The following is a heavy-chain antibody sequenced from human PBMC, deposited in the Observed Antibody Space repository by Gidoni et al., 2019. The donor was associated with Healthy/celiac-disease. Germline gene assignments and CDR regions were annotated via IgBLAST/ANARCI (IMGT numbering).Heavy chain of an antibody. CDR2: IGAAGDT. Sequence: EVQLVESGGGLVQPGGSLRPSCAASGFTFSSYHMHWVRQATGKGLEWVAAIGAAGDTYYPGSVKGRFTIARENAKNSLYLQMNSRRAEDTAVYYCARGGQWLAPFDYWGQGTLVTVSS. CDR3: ARGGQWLAPFDY. CDR1: GFTFSSYH. V-gene: IGHV3-13*01. D-gene: IGHD6-19*01. J-gene: IGHJ4*02.